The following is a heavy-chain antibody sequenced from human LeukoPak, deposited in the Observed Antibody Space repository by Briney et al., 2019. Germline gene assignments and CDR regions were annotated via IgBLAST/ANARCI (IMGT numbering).Heavy chain of an antibody. J-gene: IGHJ4*02. CDR1: GYTFTDYY. CDR3: ARASYYYDGSGYPGYYFDY. CDR2: INPNSGGT. Sequence: ASVKVSCKASGYTFTDYYMHWVRQAPGQGLEWMGWINPNSGGTNYAQKFQGRVTMTRDTSISTAYMELSRLRSDDTAVYYCARASYYYDGSGYPGYYFDYWGQGTLVTVSS. V-gene: IGHV1-2*02. D-gene: IGHD3-22*01.